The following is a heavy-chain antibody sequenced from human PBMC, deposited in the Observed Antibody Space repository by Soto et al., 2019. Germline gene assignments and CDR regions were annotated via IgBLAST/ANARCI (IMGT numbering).Heavy chain of an antibody. CDR3: ARPKPGNQYGSGSYDY. V-gene: IGHV3-21*01. Sequence: EVQLVESGGGLVKPGGYLRLSCAASGCTFSSYGMNWVRQTPGKGLEWVSSISSGSDYIYYTDSVKGRFTISRDNDKNSLYLQMNSLRAEDTAVYYCARPKPGNQYGSGSYDYWGQGTLVTVSS. D-gene: IGHD3-10*01. CDR2: ISSGSDYI. J-gene: IGHJ4*02. CDR1: GCTFSSYG.